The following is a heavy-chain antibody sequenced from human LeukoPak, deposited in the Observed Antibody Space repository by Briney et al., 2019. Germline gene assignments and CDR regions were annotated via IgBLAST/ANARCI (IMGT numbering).Heavy chain of an antibody. CDR3: AKDKLGIAVAPHPVQYYYYVMDV. CDR2: ISGSGGSR. CDR1: GFTFSSYA. J-gene: IGHJ6*02. V-gene: IGHV3-23*01. D-gene: IGHD6-19*01. Sequence: PGGSLRLSCAASGFTFSSYAMSWVRQAPGKGLEWVSAISGSGGSRYYADSVKGRFTISRDNSKNTLYLQMNSLRAEDTAVYYCAKDKLGIAVAPHPVQYYYYVMDVWGQGTTVTVSS.